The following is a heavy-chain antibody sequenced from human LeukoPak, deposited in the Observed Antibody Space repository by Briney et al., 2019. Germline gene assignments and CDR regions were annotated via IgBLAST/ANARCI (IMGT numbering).Heavy chain of an antibody. CDR1: GYTFTGYY. CDR3: ARDSGFLDAFDI. D-gene: IGHD3-22*01. J-gene: IGHJ3*02. V-gene: IGHV1-2*02. CDR2: INPNSGGT. Sequence: ASVKVSCKASGYTFTGYYMNWVRQAPGQGLEWMGWINPNSGGTNYAQKFQGRVTMTRDTSISTDYMELSRLRSDDTAVYYCARDSGFLDAFDIWGQGTMVTVSS.